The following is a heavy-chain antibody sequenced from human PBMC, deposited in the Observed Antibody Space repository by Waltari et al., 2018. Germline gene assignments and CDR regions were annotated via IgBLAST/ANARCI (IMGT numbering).Heavy chain of an antibody. CDR2: MYYTGRV. Sequence: QVHLQESGPGLVKPSETLSLTCTVSGGTITGHHWGWVRQPPGMGLEWIGYMYYTGRVNFTPSFRSRITMPVDTSKNLFFRNLSSVTAADTAMYYCVRDRGGLTHFDWFLSVWGQGKMVLVSS. CDR3: VRDRGGLTHFDWFLSV. D-gene: IGHD3-9*01. CDR1: GGTITGHH. V-gene: IGHV4-59*11. J-gene: IGHJ3*01.